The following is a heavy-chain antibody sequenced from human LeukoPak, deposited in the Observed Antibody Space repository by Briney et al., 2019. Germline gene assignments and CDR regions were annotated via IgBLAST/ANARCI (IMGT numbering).Heavy chain of an antibody. V-gene: IGHV1-2*02. CDR2: INPNSDDT. D-gene: IGHD5-18*01. CDR1: GYTFTAYY. Sequence: ASVKVSCKASGYTFTAYYMHWVRQAPGQGLEWMGWINPNSDDTNYAQKFQGRVTMTRDTSINTAYMELSRLTSDDTAVYYCARDRSPAPGRSYGRGHFDHWGQGTLVTVSS. CDR3: ARDRSPAPGRSYGRGHFDH. J-gene: IGHJ4*02.